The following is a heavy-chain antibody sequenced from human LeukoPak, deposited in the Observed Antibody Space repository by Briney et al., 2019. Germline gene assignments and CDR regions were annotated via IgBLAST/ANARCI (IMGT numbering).Heavy chain of an antibody. CDR2: IIPIYGTA. CDR3: ARDVYYGGYFDY. Sequence: ASVKVSCKASGGTFSSYAISWVRQARGQGLGWMGRIIPIYGTANYAQKFQGRVTITTDESTSAAYMELSSLRSEDTAIYYCARDVYYGGYFDYWGPGTLVTVSS. J-gene: IGHJ4*02. V-gene: IGHV1-69*05. D-gene: IGHD3-10*01. CDR1: GGTFSSYA.